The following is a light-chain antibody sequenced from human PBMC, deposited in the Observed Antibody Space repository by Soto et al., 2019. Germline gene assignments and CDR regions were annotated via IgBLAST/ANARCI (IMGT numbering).Light chain of an antibody. CDR1: ESVSRN. V-gene: IGKV3-15*01. J-gene: IGKJ5*01. Sequence: VTRQSPGTVRAPPWPSAIVSCRASESVSRNLAWYQQKPGQAPRLLIYDASTRATGIPDRFSGGGSGTEFTLTISSLQSEDFVVYYCQQYNSWPPITFGQGTRLEI. CDR3: QQYNSWPPIT. CDR2: DAS.